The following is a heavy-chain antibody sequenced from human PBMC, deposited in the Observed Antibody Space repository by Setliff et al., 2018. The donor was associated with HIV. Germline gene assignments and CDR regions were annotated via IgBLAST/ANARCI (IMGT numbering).Heavy chain of an antibody. J-gene: IGHJ5*02. Sequence: PGGSLRLSCTTSGFTFSEYAINWVRQAPGKGLEWVGFIRSKAYGGTTEYAASVKDRFTISRDDSKNSLYLQMKSLKTEDTAVYFCARGGYRTDSGYIDSWSDHWGQGTLVTVSS. D-gene: IGHD6-25*01. CDR2: IRSKAYGGTT. CDR3: ARGGYRTDSGYIDSWSDH. CDR1: GFTFSEYA. V-gene: IGHV3-49*04.